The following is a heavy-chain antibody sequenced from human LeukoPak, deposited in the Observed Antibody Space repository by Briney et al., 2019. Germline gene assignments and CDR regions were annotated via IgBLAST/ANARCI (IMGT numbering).Heavy chain of an antibody. CDR3: AKGRPTTLGYCGRSICADWYFDL. CDR1: GFTFSNYA. Sequence: GGSLRLSCAASGFTFSNYAMNWFRQAPGKGLEYVSVIGPNGGDAYYADSVKGRFTISRDNSKNTLYLQMSSLRAEDTAVYYCAKGRPTTLGYCGRSICADWYFDLWGRGTLLSVSS. D-gene: IGHD2-2*01. V-gene: IGHV3-64D*06. J-gene: IGHJ2*01. CDR2: IGPNGGDA.